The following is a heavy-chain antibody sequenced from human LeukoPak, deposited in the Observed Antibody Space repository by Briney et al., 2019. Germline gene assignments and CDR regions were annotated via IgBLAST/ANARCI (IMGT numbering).Heavy chain of an antibody. CDR2: IYYSGST. V-gene: IGHV4-61*08. Sequence: SETLSLTCAVSGGSISSGGYYWSWIRQPPGKGLEWIGYIYYSGSTNYNPSLKSRVTISVDTSKNQFSLKLSSVTAADTAVYYCARGPDDSSEKALYYFHYWGQGTLVTVSS. D-gene: IGHD3-22*01. J-gene: IGHJ4*02. CDR3: ARGPDDSSEKALYYFHY. CDR1: GGSISSGGYY.